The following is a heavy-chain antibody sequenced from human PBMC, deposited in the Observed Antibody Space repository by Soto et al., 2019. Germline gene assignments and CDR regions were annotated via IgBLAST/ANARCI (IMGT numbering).Heavy chain of an antibody. CDR2: IDPSDSYT. Sequence: LGESLKISCKGSGYSFTSYWISWVRQMPGKGLEWMGRIDPSDSYTNYSPSFQGHVTISADKSISTAYLQWSSLKASDTAMYYCARHGPLGVRWFDPWGQGTLVTVSS. V-gene: IGHV5-10-1*01. J-gene: IGHJ5*02. CDR1: GYSFTSYW. D-gene: IGHD3-10*01. CDR3: ARHGPLGVRWFDP.